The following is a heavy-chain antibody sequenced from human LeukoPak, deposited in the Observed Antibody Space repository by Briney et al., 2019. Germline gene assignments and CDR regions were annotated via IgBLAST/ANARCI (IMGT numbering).Heavy chain of an antibody. CDR2: ISFSGTT. CDR1: GGSISSSSYY. D-gene: IGHD6-19*01. CDR3: ATRHSSGREDY. V-gene: IGHV4-39*01. Sequence: SETLSLTCSVSGGSISSSSYYWGWLRQPPGKGLEWFGAISFSGTTYYNPSLESRVTISVDTSKNQFSLNLSSVTAADTAVYYCATRHSSGREDYWGQGTLVTVSS. J-gene: IGHJ4*02.